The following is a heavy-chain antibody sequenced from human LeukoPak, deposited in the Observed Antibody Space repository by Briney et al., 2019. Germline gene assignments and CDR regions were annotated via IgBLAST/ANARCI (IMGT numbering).Heavy chain of an antibody. CDR1: GVSLSSSYYY. D-gene: IGHD4-23*01. J-gene: IGHJ4*02. V-gene: IGHV4-30-4*08. CDR2: IYYSGST. CDR3: ARETTVVTRIDY. Sequence: TSETLSLTCTVSGVSLSSSYYYWGWIRQSPGKGLEWIGYIYYSGSTYYNPSLKSRVTISVDTSKNQFSLKLSSVTAADTAVYYCARETTVVTRIDYWGQGTLVTVSS.